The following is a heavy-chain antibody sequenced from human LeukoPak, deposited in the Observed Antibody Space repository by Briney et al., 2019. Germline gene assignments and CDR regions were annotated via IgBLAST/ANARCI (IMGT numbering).Heavy chain of an antibody. J-gene: IGHJ6*03. V-gene: IGHV1-2*02. CDR1: GYTFTSYG. D-gene: IGHD6-6*01. CDR2: INPNSGGT. CDR3: ARGPARYYYYMDV. Sequence: GASVKVSCKASGYTFTSYGISWVRQAPGQGLEWMGWINPNSGGTNYAQKFQGRVTMTRDTSISTAYMELSRLRSDDTAVYYCARGPARYYYYMDVWGKGTTVTVSS.